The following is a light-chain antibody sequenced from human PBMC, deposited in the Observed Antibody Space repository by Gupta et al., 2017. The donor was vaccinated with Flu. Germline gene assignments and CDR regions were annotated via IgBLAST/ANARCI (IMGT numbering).Light chain of an antibody. Sequence: DIQMTQSPPSLSAFVGDRVTITCRASQSIVSHLNWYQQKPGKAPHLLIFAASSLRTGVPSRFSGSRSGTDFTLTISTLQREDFATYYCQQSYDTPWTFGQGTKVEVK. CDR3: QQSYDTPWT. V-gene: IGKV1-39*01. CDR1: QSIVSH. CDR2: AAS. J-gene: IGKJ1*01.